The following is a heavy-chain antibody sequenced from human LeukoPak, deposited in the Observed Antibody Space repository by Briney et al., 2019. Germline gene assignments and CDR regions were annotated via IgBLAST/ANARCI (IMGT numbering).Heavy chain of an antibody. V-gene: IGHV3-23*01. CDR3: AKSGYNRFDY. J-gene: IGHJ4*02. Sequence: GGTLRLSCAASGFSFNNYGMRGVRQAPGKGVAGVSAFSGSGGDTYYADSVKGRFTISRDNSKNTLYLQMNSLRAEDTAGYYCAKSGYNRFDYWGQGTLVTVSS. D-gene: IGHD5-24*01. CDR2: FSGSGGDT. CDR1: GFSFNNYG.